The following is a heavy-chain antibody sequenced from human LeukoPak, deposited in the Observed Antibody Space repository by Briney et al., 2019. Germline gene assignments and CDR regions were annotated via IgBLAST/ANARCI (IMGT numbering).Heavy chain of an antibody. Sequence: GRSLRLSCASSGSSFSSYAMHWLRQAPGKGLEWVALISYDGSNKYYADSVKGRFTISRDNSKNTLYLQMNSLRAEDTAVYYCARDLSGGSANYYFAYWGQGTLVTVSS. CDR1: GSSFSSYA. V-gene: IGHV3-30-3*01. J-gene: IGHJ4*02. D-gene: IGHD3-10*01. CDR2: ISYDGSNK. CDR3: ARDLSGGSANYYFAY.